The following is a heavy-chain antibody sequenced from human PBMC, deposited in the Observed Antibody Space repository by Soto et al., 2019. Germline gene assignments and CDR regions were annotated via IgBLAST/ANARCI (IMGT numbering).Heavy chain of an antibody. CDR3: ARGRLGGVVAAKPYYYYGMDV. Sequence: SETLSLTCAVYGGSFSGYYWSWIRQPPGKGLEWIGEINHSGSTNYNPSLKSRVTISVDTSKNQFSLKLSSVTAADTAVYYFARGRLGGVVAAKPYYYYGMDVWGQGTTVTVSS. J-gene: IGHJ6*02. CDR1: GGSFSGYY. D-gene: IGHD2-15*01. V-gene: IGHV4-34*01. CDR2: INHSGST.